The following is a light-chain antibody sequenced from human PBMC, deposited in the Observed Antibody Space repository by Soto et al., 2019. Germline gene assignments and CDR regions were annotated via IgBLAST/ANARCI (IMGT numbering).Light chain of an antibody. J-gene: IGKJ2*01. CDR2: KIS. CDR3: MQATQYPPYT. V-gene: IGKV2-24*01. Sequence: DIVMTQTPLSSPVTLAQPASISCRSSQSLLHSDGNTYLSWLQQRPGQPPRLLIYKISNRLSGVPDRFSGSGAGTDFTLKISRVEADDVGVYYCMQATQYPPYTFGQGTKLEI. CDR1: QSLLHSDGNTY.